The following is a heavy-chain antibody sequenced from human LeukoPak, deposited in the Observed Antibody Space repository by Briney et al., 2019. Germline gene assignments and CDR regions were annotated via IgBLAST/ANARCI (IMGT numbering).Heavy chain of an antibody. V-gene: IGHV3-9*01. J-gene: IGHJ4*02. Sequence: GGSLRLSCAASGFTFDDYAMHWVRQAPGKGLEWVSGINWNSGSIDYAGSVKGRFTISGDNAMNSLYLQMNTLRPEDTALYYCAKGTQRGNSGWGYFFDQWGQGTLVTVSS. D-gene: IGHD6-19*01. CDR3: AKGTQRGNSGWGYFFDQ. CDR2: INWNSGSI. CDR1: GFTFDDYA.